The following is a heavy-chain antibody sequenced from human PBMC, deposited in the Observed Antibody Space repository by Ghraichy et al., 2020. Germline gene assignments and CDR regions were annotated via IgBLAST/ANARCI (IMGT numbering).Heavy chain of an antibody. CDR3: ARDSYYYDSSGYSLGYYYYGMDV. J-gene: IGHJ6*02. V-gene: IGHV3-21*01. D-gene: IGHD3-22*01. CDR1: GFTFSSYS. Sequence: GGSLRLSCAASGFTFSSYSMNWVRQAPGKGLEWVSSISSSSSYIYYADSVKGRFTISRDNAKNSLYLQMNSLRAEDTAVYYCARDSYYYDSSGYSLGYYYYGMDVWGQGTTVTVSS. CDR2: ISSSSSYI.